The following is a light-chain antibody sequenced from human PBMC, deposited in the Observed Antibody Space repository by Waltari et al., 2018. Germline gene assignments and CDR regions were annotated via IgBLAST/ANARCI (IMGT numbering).Light chain of an antibody. CDR1: QSVTSSY. CDR2: SAS. J-gene: IGKJ1*01. Sequence: EIVLTQSPGTLSLSPGERVTLSCRASQSVTSSYLAWYQEKPGQAPRLLIYSASNRATGNPDRFSGSGSGTDFTLTISRLEPEDFAVYCCQQYGSSPPTFGQGTKVEIK. CDR3: QQYGSSPPT. V-gene: IGKV3-20*01.